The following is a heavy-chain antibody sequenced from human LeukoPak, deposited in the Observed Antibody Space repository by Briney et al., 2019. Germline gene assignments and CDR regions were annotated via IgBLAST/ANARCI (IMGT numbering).Heavy chain of an antibody. CDR3: ARPLVAATPGDAFDI. Sequence: GASVKVSCKASGYTLTSYDINWVRQATGQGLEWMGWMNPNSGNTGYAQKFQGRVTMTRNTSISTAYMELSSLRSEDTAVYYCARPLVAATPGDAFDIWGQGTMVTVSS. D-gene: IGHD2-15*01. CDR2: MNPNSGNT. CDR1: GYTLTSYD. J-gene: IGHJ3*02. V-gene: IGHV1-8*01.